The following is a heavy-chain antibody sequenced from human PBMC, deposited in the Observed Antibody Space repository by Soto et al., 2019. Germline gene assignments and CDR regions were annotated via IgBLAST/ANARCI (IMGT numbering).Heavy chain of an antibody. CDR3: ARGPIVIKPGAINPTAAYYYGMDV. CDR2: INPNSGGT. J-gene: IGHJ6*02. D-gene: IGHD2-2*02. CDR1: GYTFTGYY. V-gene: IGHV1-2*04. Sequence: ASVKVSCKASGYTFTGYYMHWVRQAPGQGLEWMGWINPNSGGTNYAQKFQGWVTMTRDTSISTGYMELSRLRSDDTAVYYCARGPIVIKPGAINPTAAYYYGMDVWGQGTTVTVSS.